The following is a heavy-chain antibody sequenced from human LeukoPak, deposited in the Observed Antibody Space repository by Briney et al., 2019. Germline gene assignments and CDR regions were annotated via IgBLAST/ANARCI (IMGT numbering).Heavy chain of an antibody. D-gene: IGHD6-13*01. J-gene: IGHJ3*02. CDR1: GYTFTDYY. CDR2: VDPEDDET. CDR3: ARSAAAGTGAFDI. V-gene: IGHV1-69-2*01. Sequence: GASVKVSCKAFGYTFTDYYIHWVKEAPGKGLEWMGRVDPEDDETTYAEKFQGRVTITADTSTDTAYMELNNLRSEDTAVYYCARSAAAGTGAFDIWGQGTMVTVSS.